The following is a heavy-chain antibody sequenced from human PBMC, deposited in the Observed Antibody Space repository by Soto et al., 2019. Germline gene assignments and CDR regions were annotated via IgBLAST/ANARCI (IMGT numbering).Heavy chain of an antibody. CDR1: GYTFTSYA. Sequence: ASVKVSCKASGYTFTSYAMHWVRQAPGQRLEWMGWINAGNGNTKYSQKFQGRVTITRDTSASTAYMELSSLRSEDTAVYYCARVGGYSRYYYYYYYMDVWGKRTTVTVSS. V-gene: IGHV1-3*01. CDR2: INAGNGNT. D-gene: IGHD6-13*01. CDR3: ARVGGYSRYYYYYYYMDV. J-gene: IGHJ6*03.